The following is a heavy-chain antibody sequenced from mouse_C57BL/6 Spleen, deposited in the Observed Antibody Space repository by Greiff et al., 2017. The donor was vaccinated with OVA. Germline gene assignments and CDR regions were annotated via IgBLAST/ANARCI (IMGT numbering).Heavy chain of an antibody. CDR3: ARHSNLYAMDY. Sequence: DVQLVESGGGLVQPGGSLKLSCAASGFTFSDYYMYWVRQTPEKRLEWVAYISNGGGSTYYPDTVKGRFTISRDNAKNTLYLQMSRLKSEDTAMYYCARHSNLYAMDYWGQGTSVTVSS. D-gene: IGHD2-5*01. CDR1: GFTFSDYY. V-gene: IGHV5-12*01. CDR2: ISNGGGST. J-gene: IGHJ4*01.